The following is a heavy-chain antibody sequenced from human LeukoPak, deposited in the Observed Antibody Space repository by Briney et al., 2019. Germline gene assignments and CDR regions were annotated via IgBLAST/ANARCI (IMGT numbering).Heavy chain of an antibody. CDR3: AKASREYSSTWYY. V-gene: IGHV3-23*01. J-gene: IGHJ4*02. CDR1: GFTFNNYV. Sequence: GGSLRLSCAASGFTFNNYVMSWVRQAPGKGLEWVSSVSGTGDSTYYADSVKGQFTISRDNFKNRLYLQMNSLRDDDTAVYYCAKASREYSSTWYYWGQGTLVTVSS. D-gene: IGHD6-13*01. CDR2: VSGTGDST.